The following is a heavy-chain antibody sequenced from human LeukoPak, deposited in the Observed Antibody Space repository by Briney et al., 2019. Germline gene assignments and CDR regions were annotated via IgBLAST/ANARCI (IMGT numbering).Heavy chain of an antibody. D-gene: IGHD3-16*01. CDR2: ISDSGGGT. J-gene: IGHJ4*02. CDR3: AKVGVGWVAFEY. Sequence: PGGSLRLSCAASGFTFSNFAMSWVRQAPGKGLQWVSAISDSGGGTFYADSVKGRFTISRDNSKNTLYLQMNGLRAEDTAVYYCAKVGVGWVAFEYWGQGTLVTVSS. V-gene: IGHV3-23*01. CDR1: GFTFSNFA.